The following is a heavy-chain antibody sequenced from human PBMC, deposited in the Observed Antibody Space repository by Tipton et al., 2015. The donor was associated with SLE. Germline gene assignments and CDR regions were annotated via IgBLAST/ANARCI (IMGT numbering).Heavy chain of an antibody. Sequence: GSLRLSCAASGFTFSTYWMSWVRQAPGKGPEWVGNIKEDGSERYYVDSVRGRFTISRDNAKNTLHLQMNSLRVEDTAVYYCAREGIPATTDYWGQGTLVTVSS. CDR2: IKEDGSER. D-gene: IGHD6-13*01. CDR1: GFTFSTYW. CDR3: AREGIPATTDY. J-gene: IGHJ4*02. V-gene: IGHV3-7*01.